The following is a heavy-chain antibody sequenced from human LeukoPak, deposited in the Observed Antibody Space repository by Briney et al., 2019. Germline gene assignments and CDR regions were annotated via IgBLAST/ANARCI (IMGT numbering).Heavy chain of an antibody. V-gene: IGHV1-69*04. CDR3: TTTLTNPLGY. CDR1: GGTFSSYA. Sequence: ASVKVSCKASGGTFSSYAISWVRQAPGQGLEWMGRIIPILGIANYAQKFQGRVTMTRNTSISTAYMELSSLRSEDTAVYYCTTTLTNPLGYWGQGTLVTVSS. D-gene: IGHD4-17*01. CDR2: IIPILGIA. J-gene: IGHJ4*02.